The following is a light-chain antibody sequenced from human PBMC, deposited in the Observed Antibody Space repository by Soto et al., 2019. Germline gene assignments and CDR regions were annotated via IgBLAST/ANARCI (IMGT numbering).Light chain of an antibody. J-gene: IGKJ5*01. CDR3: QQRSNWPPIT. CDR1: QSVSNS. Sequence: EIVLTQSPATLSLSPGDRASLSCRASQSVSNSLAWYQQRPGQAPRLLIYDASHRAAGIPARFSGSGFGTDFTLTISSLEPEDAAVYYCQQRSNWPPITFGQGTRLEIK. V-gene: IGKV3-11*01. CDR2: DAS.